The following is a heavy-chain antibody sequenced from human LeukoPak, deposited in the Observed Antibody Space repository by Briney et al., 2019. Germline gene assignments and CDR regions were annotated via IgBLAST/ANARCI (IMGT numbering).Heavy chain of an antibody. CDR3: ARESRYFDWFPIMDV. Sequence: GGSLRLSCAASGFTFSSYWMSWVRQAPGKGLEWVANIKQDGSEKYYVDSVMGRFTISRDNAKNSLYLQMNSLRAEDTAVYYCARESRYFDWFPIMDVWGQGTTVTVSS. CDR2: IKQDGSEK. D-gene: IGHD3-9*01. J-gene: IGHJ6*02. V-gene: IGHV3-7*01. CDR1: GFTFSSYW.